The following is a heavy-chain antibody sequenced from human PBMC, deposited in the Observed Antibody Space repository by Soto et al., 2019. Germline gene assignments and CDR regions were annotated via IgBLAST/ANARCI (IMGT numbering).Heavy chain of an antibody. J-gene: IGHJ4*02. CDR1: GFTFSSNW. Sequence: GGSLRLSCVGSGFTFSSNWMTWVRQAPGKGLEWVGNIRQDGSEKNYVDSVKGRFTISRDNAKNSLYLQMNSLRAEDTAVYYCAREIVVARGASYFAYWGPVTLVTVSS. V-gene: IGHV3-7*04. CDR2: IRQDGSEK. CDR3: AREIVVARGASYFAY. D-gene: IGHD2-2*01.